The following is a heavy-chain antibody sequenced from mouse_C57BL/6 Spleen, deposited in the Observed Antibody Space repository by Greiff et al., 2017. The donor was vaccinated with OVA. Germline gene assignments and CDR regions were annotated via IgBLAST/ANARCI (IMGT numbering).Heavy chain of an antibody. V-gene: IGHV14-1*01. CDR3: TTLSYSNFWFAY. CDR2: IDPEDGDT. CDR1: GFNIKDYY. D-gene: IGHD2-5*01. J-gene: IGHJ3*01. Sequence: EVQLQQSGAELVRPGASVKLSCTASGFNIKDYYMHWVKQRPEQGLEWIGSIDPEDGDTEYAPKFQGKATMTADTSSNTAYLQLSSLTSEDTAVYYCTTLSYSNFWFAYWGQGTLVTVSA.